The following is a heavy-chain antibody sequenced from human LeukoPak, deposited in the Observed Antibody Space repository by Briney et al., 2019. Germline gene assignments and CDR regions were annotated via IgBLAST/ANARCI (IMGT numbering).Heavy chain of an antibody. D-gene: IGHD2-15*01. J-gene: IGHJ4*02. CDR1: GGTFSSYA. CDR3: ARDYCSGASCYYHY. CDR2: ISAYSGNT. V-gene: IGHV1-18*01. Sequence: ASVKVSCKASGGTFSSYAISWVRQAPGQGLEWMGWISAYSGNTNYAQNLQGRVTMSTDTSTSTAYMELRSLRSDDTAVYYCARDYCSGASCYYHYWGQGTLVTISS.